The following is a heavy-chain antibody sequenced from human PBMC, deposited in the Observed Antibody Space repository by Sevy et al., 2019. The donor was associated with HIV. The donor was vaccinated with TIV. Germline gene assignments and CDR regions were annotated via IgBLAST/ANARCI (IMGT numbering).Heavy chain of an antibody. CDR2: ISYDETNE. D-gene: IGHD1-1*01. Sequence: GGCLRLSCAASGFTFSRFSMHWVRQAPGKGLEWVATISYDETNEYYSDSVKGRFSISRDNSQNTLFLQMNSLRPEDTAVYYCALERLSGEVAEYFHNWGQGTLVTVSS. V-gene: IGHV3-30-3*01. CDR1: GFTFSRFS. CDR3: ALERLSGEVAEYFHN. J-gene: IGHJ1*01.